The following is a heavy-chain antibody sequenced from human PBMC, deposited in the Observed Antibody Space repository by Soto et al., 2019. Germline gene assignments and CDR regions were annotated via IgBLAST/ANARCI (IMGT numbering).Heavy chain of an antibody. V-gene: IGHV3-23*01. J-gene: IGHJ6*02. Sequence: GGSLRLSCAASEFTFSSYSMIWVRQAPGKGLEWVSGVNGGGDITYYAETVKGRFTISRDNSKNTLNLQMNSLRAEDTAVFYCARGHFGVTMDVWGQGTTVTVSS. CDR1: EFTFSSYS. D-gene: IGHD3-3*01. CDR2: VNGGGDIT. CDR3: ARGHFGVTMDV.